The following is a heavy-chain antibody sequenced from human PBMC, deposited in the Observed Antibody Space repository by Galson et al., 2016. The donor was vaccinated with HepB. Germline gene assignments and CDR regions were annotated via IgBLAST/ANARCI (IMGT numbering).Heavy chain of an antibody. Sequence: SLRLSCAASGFTFDDFTMHWVRQPPGKGLEWVSVIDWDGGNTFYAESVKGRFTISRDNTKNSLYLQMNSLRTEDTALYYCTKGVESGYSLPDNWGQGTLVTVSS. CDR3: TKGVESGYSLPDN. CDR2: IDWDGGNT. D-gene: IGHD5-18*01. J-gene: IGHJ1*01. CDR1: GFTFDDFT. V-gene: IGHV3-43*01.